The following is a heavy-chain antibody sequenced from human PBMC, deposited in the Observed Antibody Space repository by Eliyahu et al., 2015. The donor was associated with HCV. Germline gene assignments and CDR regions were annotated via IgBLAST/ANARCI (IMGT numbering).Heavy chain of an antibody. CDR3: ARPYGSGSYYSYFDY. Sequence: GRVTMTRDTSISTAYMELSSLRSDDTAVYYCARPYGSGSYYSYFDYWGQGTLVTVSS. D-gene: IGHD3-10*01. J-gene: IGHJ4*02. V-gene: IGHV1-2*02.